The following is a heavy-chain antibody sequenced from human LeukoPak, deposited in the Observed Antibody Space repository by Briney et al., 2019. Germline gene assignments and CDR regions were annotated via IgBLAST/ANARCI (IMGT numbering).Heavy chain of an antibody. Sequence: ASVKVSFKASGYTFTSYGISWVRQAPGQGREWMGWISAYNGNTNYAQKLQGRVTMTTDTSTSTAYMELRSLRSDDTAVYYCAREIGYCTSTSCRNYYHMDVWGKGTTVTVS. D-gene: IGHD2-2*01. V-gene: IGHV1-18*01. CDR3: AREIGYCTSTSCRNYYHMDV. J-gene: IGHJ6*03. CDR2: ISAYNGNT. CDR1: GYTFTSYG.